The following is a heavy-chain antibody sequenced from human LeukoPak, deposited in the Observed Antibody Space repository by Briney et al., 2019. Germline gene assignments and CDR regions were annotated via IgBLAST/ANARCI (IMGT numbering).Heavy chain of an antibody. CDR2: IYYNGIT. CDR1: GGSISRSDHY. CDR3: ARHFGVVMVNAVDWFDP. D-gene: IGHD2-8*01. Sequence: SETLSLTCSVSGGSISRSDHYWSWIRQPPGKGLEWIGNIYYNGITYYNPSLKSRVTMSVDTSQNQFSLKLSSVTATDTAVYYCARHFGVVMVNAVDWFDPWGQGILVTVSS. J-gene: IGHJ5*02. V-gene: IGHV4-30-4*01.